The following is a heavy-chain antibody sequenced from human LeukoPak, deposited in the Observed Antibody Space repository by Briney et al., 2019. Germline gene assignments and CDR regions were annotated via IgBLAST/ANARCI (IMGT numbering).Heavy chain of an antibody. CDR3: AKNGDRGAYCSGGTCYPYYYYYMDV. J-gene: IGHJ6*03. CDR2: ISGSGGST. Sequence: GGSLRLSCAASGFTFSSYGMSWVRQAPGKGLEWVSAISGSGGSTYYADSVKGRFTISRDNSKNTLYLQMNSLRAEDTAVYYCAKNGDRGAYCSGGTCYPYYYYYMDVWGKGTTVTISS. CDR1: GFTFSSYG. D-gene: IGHD2-15*01. V-gene: IGHV3-23*01.